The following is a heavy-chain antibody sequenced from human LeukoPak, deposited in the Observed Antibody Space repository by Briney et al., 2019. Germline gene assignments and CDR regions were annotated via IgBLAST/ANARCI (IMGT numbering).Heavy chain of an antibody. J-gene: IGHJ6*03. Sequence: SETLSLTCTVSGGSISSYYWSWIRQPPGKGLEWIGYIYYSGSTNYNPSLKSRVTISVDTSKNQFSLKLSSVTAADTAVYYCARVTTMVRGVISPFGYYYMDVWGKGTTVTVSS. D-gene: IGHD3-10*01. V-gene: IGHV4-59*01. CDR2: IYYSGST. CDR3: ARVTTMVRGVISPFGYYYMDV. CDR1: GGSISSYY.